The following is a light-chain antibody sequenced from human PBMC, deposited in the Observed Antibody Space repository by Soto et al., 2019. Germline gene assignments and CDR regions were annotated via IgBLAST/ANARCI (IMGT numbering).Light chain of an antibody. V-gene: IGKV1-39*01. CDR1: QSISSY. CDR3: QQSDSTTWWT. Sequence: DIQMTQSPSSLSASVGDRVTITCRASQSISSYLNWYQQKPGKAPKLLIYAASSLQSGVPSRFSGSGSGTDFTLTISRLQPEDFAAYYCQQSDSTTWWTFGQGTKVDI. CDR2: AAS. J-gene: IGKJ1*01.